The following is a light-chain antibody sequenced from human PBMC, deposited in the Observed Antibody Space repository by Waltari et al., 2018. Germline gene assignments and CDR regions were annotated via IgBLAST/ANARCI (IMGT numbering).Light chain of an antibody. Sequence: SSELTQDPTVSVAMGQTVRITCQGDSLRSYYARWYQQRPGPAPILCFSGKHNRPSGVPDRFSGSSSDNTAVLTITGAQAEDEASYYCHSRDASGVGGSFGGGTKLTVL. CDR1: SLRSYY. CDR2: GKH. CDR3: HSRDASGVGGS. J-gene: IGLJ2*01. V-gene: IGLV3-19*01.